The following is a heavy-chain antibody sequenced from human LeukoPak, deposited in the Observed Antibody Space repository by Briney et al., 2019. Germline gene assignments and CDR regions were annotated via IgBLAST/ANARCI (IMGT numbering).Heavy chain of an antibody. CDR2: IIPILGIA. J-gene: IGHJ5*02. Sequence: SVKVSCKASGGTSSSYAISWVRQAPGQGLEWMGRIIPILGIANYAQKLQGRVTMTTDTSTSTAYMELRSLTSDDTAVYYCARDAGVAAGPSGWFDPWGQGTLVTVSS. CDR1: GGTSSSYA. D-gene: IGHD6-13*01. V-gene: IGHV1-69*04. CDR3: ARDAGVAAGPSGWFDP.